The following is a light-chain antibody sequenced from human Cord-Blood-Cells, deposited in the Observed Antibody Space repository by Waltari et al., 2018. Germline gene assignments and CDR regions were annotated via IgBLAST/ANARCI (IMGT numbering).Light chain of an antibody. J-gene: IGKJ4*01. CDR2: EAS. CDR3: QQRSNWPLT. V-gene: IGKV3-11*01. Sequence: IVLTQSPATLSLSQGEGATLSCRASHSVSSYLALYQQKPRQAPRLLIYEASNRATGIPARFSGSGSGTDFTLTISSLEPEDFAVYYCQQRSNWPLTFGGGTKVEIK. CDR1: HSVSSY.